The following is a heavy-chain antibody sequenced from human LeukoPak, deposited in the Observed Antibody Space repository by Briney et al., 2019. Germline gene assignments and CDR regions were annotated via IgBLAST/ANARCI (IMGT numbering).Heavy chain of an antibody. J-gene: IGHJ4*02. CDR1: GFTFSSYS. CDR2: ISSRSSYI. D-gene: IGHD5-12*01. Sequence: PGGSLRLSCAASGFTFSSYSMNWVRQAPGKGLECVSSISSRSSYIYYADSVKGRFTISRDNDRHSVFLQMNTLRSDDTAVYYCARDVQVATIYPLDYWGQGTLVTVSS. CDR3: ARDVQVATIYPLDY. V-gene: IGHV3-21*01.